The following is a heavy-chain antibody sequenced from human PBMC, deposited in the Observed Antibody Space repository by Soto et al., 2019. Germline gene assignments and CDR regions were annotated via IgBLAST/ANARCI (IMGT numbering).Heavy chain of an antibody. J-gene: IGHJ4*02. CDR1: GGTFSSYA. Sequence: VASVKVSCKASGGTFSSYAISWVRQAPGQGLEWMGGIIPIFGTANYAQKFQGRVTITADKSTSTAYVELSSLRSEDTAVYYCARDTYYYDSSGYPRSYYFDYWGQGTLVTVSS. CDR2: IIPIFGTA. CDR3: ARDTYYYDSSGYPRSYYFDY. D-gene: IGHD3-22*01. V-gene: IGHV1-69*06.